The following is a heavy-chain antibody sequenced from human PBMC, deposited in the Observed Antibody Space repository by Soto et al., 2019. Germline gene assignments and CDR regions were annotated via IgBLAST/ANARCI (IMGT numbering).Heavy chain of an antibody. V-gene: IGHV3-23*01. Sequence: PGGSLRLSCAGSGFTLSTYAMAWVRQAPGKGLEWVSSICGGAGSTYYTDSVKGRFIISRDNSKNTLDLQMISLRAEDTAVYYCAQLPFDDCGLYWFDSWGQGTLVTVSS. CDR3: AQLPFDDCGLYWFDS. J-gene: IGHJ5*01. D-gene: IGHD2-21*01. CDR1: GFTLSTYA. CDR2: ICGGAGST.